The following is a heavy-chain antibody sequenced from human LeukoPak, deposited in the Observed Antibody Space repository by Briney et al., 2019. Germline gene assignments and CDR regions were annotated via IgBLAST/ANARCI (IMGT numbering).Heavy chain of an antibody. CDR1: GYTFTSYG. J-gene: IGHJ4*02. D-gene: IGHD5-18*01. CDR3: AREKPYSYGYQHFDY. V-gene: IGHV1-18*01. Sequence: ASVKVSCKASGYTFTSYGISRVRQAPGQGLEWMGWISAYNGNTDYAQKLPGRVTMTTDTSTSTAYMKLRSLRSDDTALYYCAREKPYSYGYQHFDYWGQGTLVTVSS. CDR2: ISAYNGNT.